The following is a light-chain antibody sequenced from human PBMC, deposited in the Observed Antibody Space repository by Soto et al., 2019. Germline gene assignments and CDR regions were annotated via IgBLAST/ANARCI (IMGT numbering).Light chain of an antibody. J-gene: IGKJ4*01. CDR3: QQYNGWPLT. V-gene: IGKV3-15*01. Sequence: MVMTQSPATLSVSPGERATISCRASQSISNYLAWFQQKPGQAPRLLIYGASSRATGISARFSGSGSGTEFTFTISSLEPEDSAVFYCQQYNGWPLTFGGGTKVDIK. CDR1: QSISNY. CDR2: GAS.